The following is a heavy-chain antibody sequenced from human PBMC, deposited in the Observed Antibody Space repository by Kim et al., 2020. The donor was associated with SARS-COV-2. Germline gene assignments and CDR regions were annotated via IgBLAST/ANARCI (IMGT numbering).Heavy chain of an antibody. D-gene: IGHD5-12*01. CDR1: GFTFSDQY. CDR2: TRNKANNYTT. V-gene: IGHV3-72*01. Sequence: GGSLRLSCAASGFTFSDQYMDWVRQAPGKGLEWVGRTRNKANNYTTQYAASVKGRFSISRDDSKNSLYLQMNSLKTEDTAVYYCATGVATSIYCGQGTLVTVSS. CDR3: ATGVATSIY. J-gene: IGHJ4*02.